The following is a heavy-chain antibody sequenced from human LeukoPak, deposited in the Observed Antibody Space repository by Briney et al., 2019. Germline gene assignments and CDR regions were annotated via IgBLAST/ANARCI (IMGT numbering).Heavy chain of an antibody. Sequence: PGGSLRLSCTVSGFTLSSYEMSWIRQAPGKGLEWVSSIDYHGGSGHYADSVKGRFTISRDNSNNTLFLHLNSLRGEDTAVYYCTRNSGWYGLSWGQGTLVTVSS. V-gene: IGHV3-23*01. CDR2: IDYHGGSG. J-gene: IGHJ1*01. D-gene: IGHD6-19*01. CDR1: GFTLSSYE. CDR3: TRNSGWYGLS.